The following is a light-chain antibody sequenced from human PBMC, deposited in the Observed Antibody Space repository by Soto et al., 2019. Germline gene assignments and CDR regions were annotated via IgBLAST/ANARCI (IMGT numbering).Light chain of an antibody. Sequence: MQMTQPPATLYASVGHRLTITCRASQSISSWLAWYQQKPGKAPKMLIYKASSLKSGVPSRFSGSGSGTEFTLTISSLQPDDFATYYCQQYNSYSEAFGQGTKVDI. CDR3: QQYNSYSEA. CDR2: KAS. V-gene: IGKV1-5*03. CDR1: QSISSW. J-gene: IGKJ1*01.